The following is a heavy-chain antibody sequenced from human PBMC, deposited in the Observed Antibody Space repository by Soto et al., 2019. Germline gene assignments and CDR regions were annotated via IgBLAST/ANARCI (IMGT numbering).Heavy chain of an antibody. V-gene: IGHV4-59*01. J-gene: IGHJ6*03. CDR1: GGSISSYY. CDR2: IYYSGST. CDR3: ARGEGYSYPYYYYYMDV. Sequence: QVQLQESGPGLVKPSETLSLTCTVSGGSISSYYWSWIRQPPGKGLEWIGYIYYSGSTNYNPSLKSRVTISVDTSKNQFSLKLSSVTAADTAVYYCARGEGYSYPYYYYYMDVWGKGTTVTVSS. D-gene: IGHD5-18*01.